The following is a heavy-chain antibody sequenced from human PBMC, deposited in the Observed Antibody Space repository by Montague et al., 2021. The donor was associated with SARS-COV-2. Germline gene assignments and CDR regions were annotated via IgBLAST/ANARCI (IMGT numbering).Heavy chain of an antibody. V-gene: IGHV4-34*01. J-gene: IGHJ6*02. CDR1: GGSFSDYH. CDR2: INHGGST. Sequence: SETLSLTCAVYGGSFSDYHWTWIRQSPGEGLEWIGQINHGGSTKYNPSLKSRVTISIDTSKKRFSLKLTSVAAADTAVYYCTREGYQVLWSDYYYYGMDVWGQGTTVTVSS. D-gene: IGHD2-2*01. CDR3: TREGYQVLWSDYYYYGMDV.